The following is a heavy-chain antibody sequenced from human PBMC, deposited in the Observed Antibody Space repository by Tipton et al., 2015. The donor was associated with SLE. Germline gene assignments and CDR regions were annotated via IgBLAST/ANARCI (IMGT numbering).Heavy chain of an antibody. D-gene: IGHD2-15*01. CDR2: IADTGSP. J-gene: IGHJ4*02. CDR3: AGAWQGYCSGGTCYVLDY. V-gene: IGHV4-34*01. Sequence: TLSLTCAVYGGSFSGYHWTWIRQPPGQGLEWIGEIADTGSPNSNPSLKSRVTISLDTSKSQFSLILNSLTAADTAVYYCAGAWQGYCSGGTCYVLDYWGQGTLVTVSS. CDR1: GGSFSGYH.